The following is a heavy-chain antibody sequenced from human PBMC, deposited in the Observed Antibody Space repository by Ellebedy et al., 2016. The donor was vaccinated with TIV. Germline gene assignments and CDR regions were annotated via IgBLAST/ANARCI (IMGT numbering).Heavy chain of an antibody. CDR2: IIPIFRTA. CDR3: ARGGPRIVVVITTSEDAFDI. J-gene: IGHJ3*02. V-gene: IGHV1-69*13. CDR1: GGTFSSYA. Sequence: SVKVSXXASGGTFSSYAISWVRQAPGQGLEWMGGIIPIFRTANYAQKFQGRVTITADESTSTAYMELSSLRSEDTAVYYCARGGPRIVVVITTSEDAFDIWGQGTMVTVSS. D-gene: IGHD3-22*01.